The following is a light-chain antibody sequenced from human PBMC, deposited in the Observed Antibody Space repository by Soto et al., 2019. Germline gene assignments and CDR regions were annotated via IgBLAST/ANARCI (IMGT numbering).Light chain of an antibody. Sequence: EIVLTQSPDTLFLSPGEEATLSCRTSESISNNYLAWYQQKAGQAPRLLIYGASGRATGIPDRFSGSGSGTDFTLTISRLEPEDFAVYYCQQYGTSPTWTFGQGTNVEVK. CDR1: ESISNNY. CDR2: GAS. V-gene: IGKV3-20*01. CDR3: QQYGTSPTWT. J-gene: IGKJ1*01.